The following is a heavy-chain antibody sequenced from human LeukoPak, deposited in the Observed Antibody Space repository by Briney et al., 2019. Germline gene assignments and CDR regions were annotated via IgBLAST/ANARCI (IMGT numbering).Heavy chain of an antibody. CDR3: ARGVVVLAATPPWFDP. CDR1: GFTFSSYE. Sequence: PGGSLRLSCAASGFTFSSYEMNWVRQAPGKGLEWVSYISSSGSTIYYADSVKGRFTISRDNAKNSLYLQMNSLRAEDTAVYYCARGVVVLAATPPWFDPWGQGTLVTVFS. CDR2: ISSSGSTI. D-gene: IGHD2-15*01. V-gene: IGHV3-48*03. J-gene: IGHJ5*02.